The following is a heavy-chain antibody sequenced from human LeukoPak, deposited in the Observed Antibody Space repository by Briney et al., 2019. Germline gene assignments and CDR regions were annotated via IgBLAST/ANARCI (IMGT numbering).Heavy chain of an antibody. CDR3: ARVRCSGGSCYSVLDY. V-gene: IGHV3-7*01. CDR2: IKQDGSEK. CDR1: GFTFSSYW. D-gene: IGHD2-15*01. J-gene: IGHJ4*02. Sequence: GGSLRLSCAASGFTFSSYWMSWVRQAPGKGLEWVANIKQDGSEKCYVDSVKGRFTISRDNAKNSLYLQMNSLRAEDTAVYYCARVRCSGGSCYSVLDYWGQGTLVTVSS.